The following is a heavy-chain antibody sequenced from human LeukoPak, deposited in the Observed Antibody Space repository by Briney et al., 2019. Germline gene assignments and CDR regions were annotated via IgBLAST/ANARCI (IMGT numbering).Heavy chain of an antibody. Sequence: SETLSLTCAVSGGSISSGGYSWSWIRQPPGKGLEWIGYIYHSGSTYYNPSLKSRVTISVDRSKNQFSLKLSSATAADTAVYYCARRDYGDLDDAFDIWGQGTMVTVSS. CDR3: ARRDYGDLDDAFDI. CDR2: IYHSGST. D-gene: IGHD4-17*01. CDR1: GGSISSGGYS. J-gene: IGHJ3*02. V-gene: IGHV4-30-2*01.